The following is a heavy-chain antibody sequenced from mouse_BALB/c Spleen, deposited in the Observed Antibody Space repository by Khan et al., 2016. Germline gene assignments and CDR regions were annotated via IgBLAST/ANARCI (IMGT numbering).Heavy chain of an antibody. CDR1: GFSLTSYG. CDR3: ARQGSDVAMDY. J-gene: IGHJ4*01. CDR2: IWTGGNT. V-gene: IGHV2-4-1*01. Sequence: QVQLKQSGPGLVQPSQSLSITCTVSGFSLTSYGVHWVRQSPGKGLEWLGVIWTGGNTDYNAAFISRLTISKDNSKSQVFFTVNSLQVADTAIYYCARQGSDVAMDYWGQGTSVTVSS.